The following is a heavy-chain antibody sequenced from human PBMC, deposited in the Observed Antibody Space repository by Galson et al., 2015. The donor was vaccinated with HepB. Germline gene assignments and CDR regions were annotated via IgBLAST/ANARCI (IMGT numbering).Heavy chain of an antibody. CDR2: INPNSGGT. CDR1: GYTFTSYY. D-gene: IGHD6-13*01. V-gene: IGHV1-2*04. J-gene: IGHJ6*03. CDR3: ARGSLPEAAAITGSYMDV. Sequence: SVKVSCKASGYTFTSYYMHWVRQAPGQGLEWMGWINPNSGGTNYAQKFQGWVTMTRDTSISTAYMEVSRLTSDDTAVYYCARGSLPEAAAITGSYMDVWGKGTTVTVSS.